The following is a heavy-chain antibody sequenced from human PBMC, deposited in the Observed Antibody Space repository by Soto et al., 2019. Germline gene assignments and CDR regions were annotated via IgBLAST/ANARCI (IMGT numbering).Heavy chain of an antibody. V-gene: IGHV3-30*03. CDR3: ARDGQYRTDGFDI. J-gene: IGHJ3*02. Sequence: PGGSLRLSCAASGFTFSSYGMHWVRQAPGKGLEWVAVISYDGSNKYYADSVKGRFTISRDNSKNTLYLQMNSLRAEDTALYYCARDGQYRTDGFDIWGQGTMVTVSS. CDR2: ISYDGSNK. CDR1: GFTFSSYG. D-gene: IGHD5-12*01.